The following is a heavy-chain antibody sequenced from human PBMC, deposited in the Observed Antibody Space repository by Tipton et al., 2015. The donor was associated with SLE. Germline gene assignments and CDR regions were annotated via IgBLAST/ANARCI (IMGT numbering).Heavy chain of an antibody. Sequence: TLSLTCVVNGGSVIGYYWSWIRQPPGKGLEWIGEINHGGSTNYNSPLKSRVTISVDMSKNHFSLQLRSLSAADTAVYYCARSRLYPGPDAFDIWGQGTLVTVSS. J-gene: IGHJ3*02. CDR1: GGSVIGYY. V-gene: IGHV4-34*01. D-gene: IGHD3-10*01. CDR3: ARSRLYPGPDAFDI. CDR2: INHGGST.